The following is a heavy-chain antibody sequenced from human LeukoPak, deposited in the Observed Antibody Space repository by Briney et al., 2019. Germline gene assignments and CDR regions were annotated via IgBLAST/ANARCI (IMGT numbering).Heavy chain of an antibody. CDR3: ARDRGGTGDFDY. D-gene: IGHD1-1*01. J-gene: IGHJ4*02. CDR1: GYTFTSYD. V-gene: IGHV1-8*01. CDR2: MNPNSGNT. Sequence: ASVKVSCKASGYTFTSYDINWVRQATGQGLEWMGWMNPNSGNTGYAQKFRGRVTIARDTSASTAYMELSSLRSEDTAVYYCARDRGGTGDFDYWGQGTLVTVSS.